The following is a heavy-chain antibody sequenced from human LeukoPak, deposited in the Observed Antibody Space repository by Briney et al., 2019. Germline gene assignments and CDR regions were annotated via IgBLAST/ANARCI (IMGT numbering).Heavy chain of an antibody. Sequence: GASVKVSCTASGYTFTGYYMHWVRQAPGQGLEWMGWINPNSGGTNYAQKFQGRVTMTRDTSISTAYMELSRLRSDDTAVYYCARVRFLEWFFDAFDIWGQGTMVTVSS. CDR3: ARVRFLEWFFDAFDI. D-gene: IGHD3-3*01. CDR2: INPNSGGT. V-gene: IGHV1-2*02. CDR1: GYTFTGYY. J-gene: IGHJ3*02.